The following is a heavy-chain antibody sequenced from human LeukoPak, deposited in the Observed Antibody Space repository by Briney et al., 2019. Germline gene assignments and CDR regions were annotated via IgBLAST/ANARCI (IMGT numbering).Heavy chain of an antibody. Sequence: ASVKVSCKASGYTFTSYGISWVRQAPGQGLEWMGWISAYNGNTNYAQKLQGRVTITTDTSTSTAYMELRSLRSDDTAVYYCARFSFKGQNSNPNDYWGQGTLVTVSS. CDR1: GYTFTSYG. CDR3: ARFSFKGQNSNPNDY. V-gene: IGHV1-18*01. CDR2: ISAYNGNT. J-gene: IGHJ4*02. D-gene: IGHD4-11*01.